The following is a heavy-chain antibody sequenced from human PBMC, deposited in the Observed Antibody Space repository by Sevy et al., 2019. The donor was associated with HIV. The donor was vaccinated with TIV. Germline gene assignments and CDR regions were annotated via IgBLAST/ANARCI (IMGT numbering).Heavy chain of an antibody. CDR3: ARETXDYYXXXXXV. Sequence: GGSLRLSCAASGFTFSSYWMHWVRQAPGKGLVWVSRINSDGSSTSYADSVKGRFTISRDNAKNTLYLQMNSLRAEDTAVYYCARETXDYYXXXXXVWGXXTTVTVSS. CDR2: INSDGSST. J-gene: IGHJ6*03. V-gene: IGHV3-74*01. CDR1: GFTFSSYW.